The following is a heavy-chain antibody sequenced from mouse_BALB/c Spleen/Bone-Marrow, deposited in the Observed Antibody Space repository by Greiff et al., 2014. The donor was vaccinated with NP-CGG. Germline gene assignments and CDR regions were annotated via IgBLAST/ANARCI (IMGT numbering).Heavy chain of an antibody. V-gene: IGHV1-9*01. J-gene: IGHJ1*01. CDR3: ARRGAHYWYFDV. CDR2: ILPGSGSS. Sequence: VMLVESGAELMKPGASVKISCKATGYTFSSYWMEWVKQRPGHGLEWIGEILPGSGSSNYNEKFKGKATFTADTSSNTAYMQLSSLTSEDSDVYYCARRGAHYWYFDVWGAGTTVTVSS. CDR1: GYTFSSYW.